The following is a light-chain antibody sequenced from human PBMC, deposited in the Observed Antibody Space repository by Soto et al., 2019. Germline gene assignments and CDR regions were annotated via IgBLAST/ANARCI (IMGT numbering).Light chain of an antibody. CDR1: QSLSSH. V-gene: IGKV1-12*01. CDR2: GAS. Sequence: DIQMTQSPSSVSASIGDRVTITCRASQSLSSHLAWYQQKVGKAPKLLIYGASNLQSGVPSRFSGSASGTDFTLTISSLQPEDFATYHCQQANSFPLTFGQGTRLEIK. J-gene: IGKJ5*01. CDR3: QQANSFPLT.